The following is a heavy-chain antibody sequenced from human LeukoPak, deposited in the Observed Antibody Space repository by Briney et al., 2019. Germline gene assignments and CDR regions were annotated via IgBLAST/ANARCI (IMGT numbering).Heavy chain of an antibody. CDR3: ARDHLIAAAGNADY. V-gene: IGHV1-2*02. CDR1: GYTFTGCY. CDR2: INPNSGGT. Sequence: ASVMVSCKASGYTFTGCYMHWVRQAPGQGLEWMGWINPNSGGTNYAQKFQGRVTMTRDTTISTAYMELSRLRSDDTAVYYCARDHLIAAAGNADYWGQGTLVTVSS. D-gene: IGHD6-13*01. J-gene: IGHJ4*02.